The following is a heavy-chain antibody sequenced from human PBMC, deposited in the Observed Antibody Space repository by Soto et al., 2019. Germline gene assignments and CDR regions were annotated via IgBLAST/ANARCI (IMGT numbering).Heavy chain of an antibody. V-gene: IGHV3-66*01. CDR1: GFTVSSNY. D-gene: IGHD3-16*02. CDR2: IYSGGNT. Sequence: EVQVVESGGGLVQPGGSLRLSCAVTGFTVSSNYMNWVRQAPGKGLEWVSVIYSGGNTYYADYVKGRFTSSRDNSKNTVYLQMNSLRTEDTPVYYCARDPFGGLIVNGAAPDSWGQGTLVTVSS. J-gene: IGHJ4*02. CDR3: ARDPFGGLIVNGAAPDS.